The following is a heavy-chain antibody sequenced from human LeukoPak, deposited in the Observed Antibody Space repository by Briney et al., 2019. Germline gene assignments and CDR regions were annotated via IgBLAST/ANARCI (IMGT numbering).Heavy chain of an antibody. CDR3: ARVGYSYGPYYYYGMDV. J-gene: IGHJ6*04. CDR2: ISYDGSNK. D-gene: IGHD5-18*01. CDR1: GFTFSSYA. V-gene: IGHV3-30*04. Sequence: GGSLRLSCAASGFTFSSYAMHWVRQAPGKGLEWVAVISYDGSNKYYADSVKGRFTISRDNSKNTLYLQMNSLRAEDTAVYYCARVGYSYGPYYYYGMDVWDKGTTVTVFS.